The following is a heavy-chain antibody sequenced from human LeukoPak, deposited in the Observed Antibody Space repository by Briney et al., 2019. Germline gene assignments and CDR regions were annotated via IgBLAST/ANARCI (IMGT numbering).Heavy chain of an antibody. CDR3: ARPDDYGGKPAAFDI. CDR1: GYTIITYW. D-gene: IGHD4-23*01. CDR2: IYPGDSDT. J-gene: IGHJ3*02. Sequence: AGSLQISCKASGYTIITYWIGCGRPMPAKDLEWMGIIYPGDSDTRYSPSFQGQVTISADKSSSTAYLQWSSLKASDTAIYYCARPDDYGGKPAAFDIWGQGTVVTVSS. V-gene: IGHV5-51*01.